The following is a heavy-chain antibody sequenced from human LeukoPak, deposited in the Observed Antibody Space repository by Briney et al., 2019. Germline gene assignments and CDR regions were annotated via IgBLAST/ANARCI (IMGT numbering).Heavy chain of an antibody. CDR1: EFSFSSYW. V-gene: IGHV3-74*01. CDR2: IKYDGSAT. J-gene: IGHJ4*02. CDR3: AMDINGDLFHV. D-gene: IGHD2-2*03. Sequence: GGSLRLPCVGSEFSFSSYWMHWVRQAPEKGLEWVSSIKYDGSATTFADSVKGRFSISTDSAKNTAYLQMNSLRVEDTAIYYCAMDINGDLFHVWGQGTLVTVSS.